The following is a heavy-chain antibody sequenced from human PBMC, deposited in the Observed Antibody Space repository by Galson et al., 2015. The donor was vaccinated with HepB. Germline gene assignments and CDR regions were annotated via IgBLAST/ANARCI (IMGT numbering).Heavy chain of an antibody. Sequence: SVKVSCKASGGTFSSYAISWVRQAPGQGLEWMGRIIPILGIANYAQKFQGRVTITADKSTSTAYMELSSLRAEDTAVYYCAKSAVPIEYYYYGMDVWGQGTTVTVSS. V-gene: IGHV1-69*04. D-gene: IGHD2-15*01. CDR1: GGTFSSYA. CDR2: IIPILGIA. J-gene: IGHJ6*02. CDR3: AKSAVPIEYYYYGMDV.